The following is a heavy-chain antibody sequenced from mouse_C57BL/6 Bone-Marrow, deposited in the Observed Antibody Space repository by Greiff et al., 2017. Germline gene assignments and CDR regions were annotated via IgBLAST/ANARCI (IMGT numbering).Heavy chain of an antibody. V-gene: IGHV5-15*01. J-gene: IGHJ3*01. D-gene: IGHD2-4*01. CDR3: AGHNDYDGAWFAY. CDR2: ISNLAYSI. CDR1: GFTFSDYG. Sequence: EVQGVESGGGLVQPGGSLKLSCAASGFTFSDYGMAWVRQAPRKGPEWVAFISNLAYSIYSADTVTGRFTISSENAKNTLYLEMSSVRSEDTAIYYWAGHNDYDGAWFAYWGQGTLVTVSA.